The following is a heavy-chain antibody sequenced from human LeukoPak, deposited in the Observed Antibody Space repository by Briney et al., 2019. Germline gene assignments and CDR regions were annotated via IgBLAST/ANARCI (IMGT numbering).Heavy chain of an antibody. J-gene: IGHJ5*02. V-gene: IGHV4-38-2*02. Sequence: TSETLSLTCTVSGYSISSGYYWGWIRQAPGKGLEWVGNIYHSGNTYYNPSLKSRVTVSMDTSKNQFSLKVSSVTAADTAFYYCARAYSSGWYWNWFDPWGQGTLVTVSS. CDR3: ARAYSSGWYWNWFDP. D-gene: IGHD6-19*01. CDR2: IYHSGNT. CDR1: GYSISSGYY.